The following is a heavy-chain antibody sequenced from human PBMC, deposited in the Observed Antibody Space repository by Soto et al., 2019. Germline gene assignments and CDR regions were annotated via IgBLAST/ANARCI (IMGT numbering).Heavy chain of an antibody. Sequence: XGSLRLSCAASGVTFSSYAMSWVRQAPGKGLEWVSAIIGSGGSTYYADSVKGRFTISRDNSKNTLYLQMNSLRAEDTAVYYCAKGAPPGGDLLEQDYWGQGTLVTVSS. V-gene: IGHV3-23*01. D-gene: IGHD3-10*01. CDR1: GVTFSSYA. CDR2: IIGSGGST. J-gene: IGHJ4*02. CDR3: AKGAPPGGDLLEQDY.